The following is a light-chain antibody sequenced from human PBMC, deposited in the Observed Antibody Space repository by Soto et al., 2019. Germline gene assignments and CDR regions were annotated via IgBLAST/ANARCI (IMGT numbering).Light chain of an antibody. CDR1: QSIKSW. CDR3: QQYNSYS. Sequence: EIQMTQAPSTMSESVLDRDTMTCRASQSIKSWLAWYQQKPGTAPKLLIYHASTLESGVPSRFSGSGSGTEFTLTISSLQPDDFATYYCQQYNSYSFGKGTKVDIK. V-gene: IGKV1-5*01. CDR2: HAS. J-gene: IGKJ1*01.